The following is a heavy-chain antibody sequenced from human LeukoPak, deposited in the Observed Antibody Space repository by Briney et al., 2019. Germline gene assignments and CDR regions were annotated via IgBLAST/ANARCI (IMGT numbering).Heavy chain of an antibody. CDR1: GYTFTSYG. CDR3: ARGGWGYCSSTSCPPTYGMDV. J-gene: IGHJ6*02. V-gene: IGHV1-18*01. CDR2: ISAYNGNT. D-gene: IGHD2-2*01. Sequence: ASVKVSCKASGYTFTSYGISWVRQAPGQGLEWMGWISAYNGNTNYAQKLQGRVTMTTDTSTSTAYVELRSLRSDDTAVYYCARGGWGYCSSTSCPPTYGMDVWGQGTTVTVSS.